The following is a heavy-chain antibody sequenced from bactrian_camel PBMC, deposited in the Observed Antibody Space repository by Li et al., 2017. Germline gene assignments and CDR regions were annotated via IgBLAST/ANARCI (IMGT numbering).Heavy chain of an antibody. V-gene: IGHV3S10*01. CDR2: FYSDGRT. D-gene: IGHD1*01. CDR3: ATDFKMAGTWPDFWSY. Sequence: VQLVESGGDLVQPGGSLRLSCAASGFTFSSLFMNWVRQAPGKGLEWVSSFYSDGRTYYADSEKGRFIISRDNAKSTVSLQMNSLKSPDTALYYCATDFKMAGTWPDFWSYWGQGTQVTVS. J-gene: IGHJ4*01. CDR1: GFTFSSLF.